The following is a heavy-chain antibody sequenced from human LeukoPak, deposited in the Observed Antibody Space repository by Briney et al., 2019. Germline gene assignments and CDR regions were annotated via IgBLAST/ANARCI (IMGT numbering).Heavy chain of an antibody. J-gene: IGHJ4*02. D-gene: IGHD4-17*01. V-gene: IGHV4-34*01. Sequence: PSETLSLTCAVYGGSFSGYYWSWIRQPPGKGLEWIGEINHSGSTNYNPSLKSRVTISVDTSKNQFSLKLSSVTAADTAVYYCARSQTTVTALFNYWGQGTLVTVSS. CDR2: INHSGST. CDR3: ARSQTTVTALFNY. CDR1: GGSFSGYY.